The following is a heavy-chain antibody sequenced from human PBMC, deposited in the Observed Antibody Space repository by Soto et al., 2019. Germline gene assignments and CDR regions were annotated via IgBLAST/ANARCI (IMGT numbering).Heavy chain of an antibody. CDR2: INEYNGNT. CDR3: ARDSTIFGVAPDY. J-gene: IGHJ4*02. D-gene: IGHD3-3*01. Sequence: GASVKVSCKASGYTFTSYGISWVRQAPGQGLEWMGWINEYNGNTNDAQKLHGRVTMTTDTSTSTAYMELRSLRSDDTAVYYCARDSTIFGVAPDYWGQGTLVTVSS. CDR1: GYTFTSYG. V-gene: IGHV1-18*01.